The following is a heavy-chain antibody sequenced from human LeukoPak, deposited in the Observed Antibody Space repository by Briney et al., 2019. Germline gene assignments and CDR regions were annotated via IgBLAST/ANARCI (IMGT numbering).Heavy chain of an antibody. J-gene: IGHJ4*02. D-gene: IGHD5-24*01. V-gene: IGHV3-21*01. CDR1: GFTFSSYS. CDR3: ARGTVEMATISY. Sequence: PGGSLRLSCAASGFTFSSYSMNWVRQAPGKGLEWVTSISSSSSYIYYADSVKGRFTISRDNAKNLLYLQMNSLRAEDTAVYYCARGTVEMATISYWGQGTLVTVSS. CDR2: ISSSSSYI.